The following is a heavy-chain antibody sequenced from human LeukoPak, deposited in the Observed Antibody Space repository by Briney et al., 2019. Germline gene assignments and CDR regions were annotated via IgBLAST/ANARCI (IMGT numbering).Heavy chain of an antibody. Sequence: SETLSLTCTVSGVTINSHYMNWIRQPPGKGLEWMGYIYGSGRTKYNPYLKSRLTMSLNTSKSQFSLNLNSLTAADTAVYYCVVSPSQDFFVYWGQGPLLTVSS. V-gene: IGHV4-4*09. CDR1: GVTINSHY. J-gene: IGHJ4*02. CDR3: VVSPSQDFFVY. CDR2: IYGSGRT.